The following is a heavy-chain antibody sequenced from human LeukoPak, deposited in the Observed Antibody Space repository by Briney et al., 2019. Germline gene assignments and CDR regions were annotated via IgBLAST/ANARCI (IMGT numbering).Heavy chain of an antibody. CDR2: MNPNSGNT. CDR1: GYTFTSYD. J-gene: IGHJ3*02. V-gene: IGHV1-8*01. Sequence: ASVKVSCKASGYTFTSYDINWVRQATGQGLEWMGWMNPNSGNTGYAQKFRGRVTMTRNTSISTAYMELSSLRSEDTAVYYCASRWELRSARDAFDIWGQGTMVTVSS. CDR3: ASRWELRSARDAFDI. D-gene: IGHD1-26*01.